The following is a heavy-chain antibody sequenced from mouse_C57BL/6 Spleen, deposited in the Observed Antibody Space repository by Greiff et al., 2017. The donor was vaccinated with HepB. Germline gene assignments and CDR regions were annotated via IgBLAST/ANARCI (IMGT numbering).Heavy chain of an antibody. Sequence: VQLQQSGPGLVQPSQSLSITCTVSGFSLTSYGVHWVRQSPGKGLEWLGVICRGGSTDYNAAFMSRLSITKDNSKSQVFFKMNSLQADDTAIYYCAKNDYYGSSVYYAMDYWGQGTSVTVSS. CDR2: ICRGGST. CDR1: GFSLTSYG. D-gene: IGHD1-1*01. V-gene: IGHV2-5*01. CDR3: AKNDYYGSSVYYAMDY. J-gene: IGHJ4*01.